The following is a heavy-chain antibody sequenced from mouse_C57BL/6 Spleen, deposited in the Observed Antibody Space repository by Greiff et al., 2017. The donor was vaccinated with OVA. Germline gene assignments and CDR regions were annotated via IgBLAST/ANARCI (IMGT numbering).Heavy chain of an antibody. D-gene: IGHD1-1*01. CDR2: IYPGDGDT. J-gene: IGHJ1*03. CDR1: GYAFSSSW. Sequence: QVQLQQSGPELVKPGASVKISCKASGYAFSSSWMNWVKQRPGKGLEWIGRIYPGDGDTNYNGKFKGKATLTADKSSSTAYMQLSSLTSEDSAVYCCARYAVVADFDGWGTGTTVTVSS. V-gene: IGHV1-82*01. CDR3: ARYAVVADFDG.